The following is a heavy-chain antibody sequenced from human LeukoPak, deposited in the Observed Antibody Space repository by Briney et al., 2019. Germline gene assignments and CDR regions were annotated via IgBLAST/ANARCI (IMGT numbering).Heavy chain of an antibody. CDR3: ARRITWAGYYYDSSGPTSGAFDI. J-gene: IGHJ3*02. Sequence: SGGSLRPSCAASGFTFSSYSMNWVRQAPGKGLDWVSYISRSSTTIYYADSVKGRFTISRDNAKNSLYLQMNSLRAEDTAVYYCARRITWAGYYYDSSGPTSGAFDIWGQGTMVTVSS. V-gene: IGHV3-48*01. CDR2: ISRSSTTI. D-gene: IGHD3-22*01. CDR1: GFTFSSYS.